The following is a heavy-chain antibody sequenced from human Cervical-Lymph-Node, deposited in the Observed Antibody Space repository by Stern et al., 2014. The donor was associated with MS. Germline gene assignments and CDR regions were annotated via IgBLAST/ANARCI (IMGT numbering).Heavy chain of an antibody. CDR1: GFTFDDYA. J-gene: IGHJ4*02. D-gene: IGHD2-15*01. V-gene: IGHV3-9*01. CDR3: AKSTCAGGSCYVLHF. CDR2: ISWNGGDI. Sequence: QLVESGGGLVQPGRSLRLSCAASGFTFDDYAMHWVRQAPGKGLEWVAGISWNGGDIDYADSVKGRFTVSRDNAKNSLYLQMNSLRTEDTAFYYCAKSTCAGGSCYVLHFWGQGTLVTVSS.